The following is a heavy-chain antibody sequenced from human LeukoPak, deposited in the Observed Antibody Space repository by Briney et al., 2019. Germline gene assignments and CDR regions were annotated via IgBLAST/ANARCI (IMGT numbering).Heavy chain of an antibody. CDR3: ARGGNMDTMGTLLTFWDY. D-gene: IGHD5-24*01. Sequence: ASVKVSCKASGYTFRNFAVTWVRQAPGQGLEWVGCVSAYNGKTNYAQKLQGRVSMTTETSTSTAYMEVTSLRSDDTAVYFCARGGNMDTMGTLLTFWDYWGQGTRVTVSS. J-gene: IGHJ4*02. CDR1: GYTFRNFA. V-gene: IGHV1-18*01. CDR2: VSAYNGKT.